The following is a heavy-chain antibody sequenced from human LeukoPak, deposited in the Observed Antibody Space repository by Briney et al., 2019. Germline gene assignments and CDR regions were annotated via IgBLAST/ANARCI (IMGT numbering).Heavy chain of an antibody. J-gene: IGHJ6*02. Sequence: PSETLSLTCSVSGSSFSGFYWTWIRQAPGKGLEWIRNIYNSESIEYNPSLKSRATISLDTSKNQFSLRLSSVTAADTAVYYCARDWWLGSPSLQGYFYGLDVWGHGTTVTVSS. CDR3: ARDWWLGSPSLQGYFYGLDV. CDR2: IYNSESI. D-gene: IGHD2-2*01. V-gene: IGHV4-59*01. CDR1: GSSFSGFY.